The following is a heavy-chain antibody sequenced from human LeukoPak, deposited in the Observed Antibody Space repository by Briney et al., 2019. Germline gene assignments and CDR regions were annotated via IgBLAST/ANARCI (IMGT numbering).Heavy chain of an antibody. D-gene: IGHD2/OR15-2a*01. CDR1: GFTFSNYE. J-gene: IGHJ4*02. Sequence: GGPLRLSCAASGFTFSNYEMNWVRQAPGKGLEWVSSISSSGSIVDYADSVRGRFSISRDNAKNPLYLQMNSLRADDTAVYYCGLRWGGGGLLWGQGTLVTVSS. CDR3: GLRWGGGGLL. V-gene: IGHV3-48*03. CDR2: ISSSGSIV.